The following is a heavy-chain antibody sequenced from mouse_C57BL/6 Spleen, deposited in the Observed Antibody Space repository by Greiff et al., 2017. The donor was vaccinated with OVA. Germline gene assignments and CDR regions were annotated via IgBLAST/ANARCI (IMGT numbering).Heavy chain of an antibody. J-gene: IGHJ4*01. CDR1: GYTFTSYW. CDR3: ARPYYYGSSYEGDYAMDY. V-gene: IGHV1-69*01. D-gene: IGHD1-1*01. Sequence: QVQLKQPGAELVMPGASVKLSCKASGYTFTSYWMHWVKQRPGQGLEWIGEIDPSDSYTNYNQKFKGKSTLTVDKSSSTAYMQLSSLTSEDSAVYYCARPYYYGSSYEGDYAMDYWGQGTSVTVSS. CDR2: IDPSDSYT.